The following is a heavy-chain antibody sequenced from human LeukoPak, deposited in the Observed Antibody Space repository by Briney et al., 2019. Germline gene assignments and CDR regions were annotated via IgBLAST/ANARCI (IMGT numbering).Heavy chain of an antibody. CDR3: VRDSSTWSWAEYFHH. CDR2: ISYDGSNK. J-gene: IGHJ1*01. V-gene: IGHV3-30-3*01. CDR1: GFTFSSYA. Sequence: GGSLRLSCAASGFTFSSYAMHWVRQAPGKGLEWVAVISYDGSNKYYADSVKGRFTISRDNSKNTLYLQMNSLRADDTAVYYCVRDSSTWSWAEYFHHWGQGTLVTVSS. D-gene: IGHD6-13*01.